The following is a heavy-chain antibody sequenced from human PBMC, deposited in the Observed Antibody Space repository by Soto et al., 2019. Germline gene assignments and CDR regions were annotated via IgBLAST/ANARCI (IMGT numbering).Heavy chain of an antibody. CDR3: ARILAAPPHYYYYYMDA. D-gene: IGHD6-6*01. V-gene: IGHV4-59*08. J-gene: IGHJ6*03. Sequence: QVQLQESGPGLVKPSETLSLTCTVSDGSIRNFYWSWIRQPPGKGLEWIGDFYYSGKTNYNPSLNSRVTISVETSKNQFSLKLSSVTAADTAVYYCARILAAPPHYYYYYMDAWGRGTTVTVSS. CDR2: FYYSGKT. CDR1: DGSIRNFY.